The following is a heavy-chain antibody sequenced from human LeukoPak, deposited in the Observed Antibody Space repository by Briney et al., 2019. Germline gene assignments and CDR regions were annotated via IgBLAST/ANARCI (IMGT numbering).Heavy chain of an antibody. D-gene: IGHD2-8*01. V-gene: IGHV4-4*02. J-gene: IGHJ6*03. Sequence: SSETLSLTCAVSGGSISSSNWWSWVRQPPGKGLEWIGEIYHSGSTNYNPSLKSRVTISVDKSKNQFSLKLSSVTAADTAVYYCARDQYVHYYYYMDVWGKGTTVTVSS. CDR3: ARDQYVHYYYYMDV. CDR1: GGSISSSNW. CDR2: IYHSGST.